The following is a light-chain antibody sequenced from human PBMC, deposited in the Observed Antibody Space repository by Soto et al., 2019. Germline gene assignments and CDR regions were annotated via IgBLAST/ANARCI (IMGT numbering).Light chain of an antibody. CDR2: GAS. CDR1: QSVSSN. CDR3: KLFNNWPAVT. J-gene: IGKJ3*01. V-gene: IGKV3D-15*01. Sequence: EIVMTQSPATLSVSPGERATLSCRASQSVSSNLAWYQQKPGQAPRLLIYGASTRATGIPARFSGSGSGTESTLTIRSRQSEHFAVYYCKLFNNWPAVTLGPGNKVDIK.